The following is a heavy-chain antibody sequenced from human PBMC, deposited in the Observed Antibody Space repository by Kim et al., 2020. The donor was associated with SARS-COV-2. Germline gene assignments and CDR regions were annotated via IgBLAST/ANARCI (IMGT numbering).Heavy chain of an antibody. J-gene: IGHJ5*02. CDR3: ARAAIPYGSGPYWFDP. CDR1: GYTFTSYD. Sequence: ASVKVSSKASGYTFTSYDINWVRQATGQGLEWMGWMNPNSGNTGHAQKFQGRVTMTRNTSISTAYMELSSLRSEDTAVYYCARAAIPYGSGPYWFDPWGQGALVTVSS. D-gene: IGHD3-10*01. V-gene: IGHV1-8*01. CDR2: MNPNSGNT.